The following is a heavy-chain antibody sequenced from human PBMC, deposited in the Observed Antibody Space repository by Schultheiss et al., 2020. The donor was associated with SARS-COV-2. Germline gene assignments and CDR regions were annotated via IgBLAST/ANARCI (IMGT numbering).Heavy chain of an antibody. J-gene: IGHJ4*02. Sequence: ASVKVSCKASGYTFTSYGISWVRQAPGQGLEWMGWISAYNGNTNYAQKLQGRVTITADESTSTAYMELSSLRSEDTAVYYCARRSGWLFDYWGQGTLVTSPQ. V-gene: IGHV1-18*01. CDR2: ISAYNGNT. D-gene: IGHD6-19*01. CDR3: ARRSGWLFDY. CDR1: GYTFTSYG.